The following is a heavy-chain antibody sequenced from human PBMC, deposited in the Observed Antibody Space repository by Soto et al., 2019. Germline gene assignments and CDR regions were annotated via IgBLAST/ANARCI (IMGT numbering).Heavy chain of an antibody. Sequence: HPGGSLRLSCAASGFTFSSYGMHWVRQAPGKGLEWVAVIWYDGSNKYYADSVKGRFTISRDNSKNTLYLQMNSLRAEDTAVYYCARDLSGSSSWYQFDYWGQGTLVTVS. V-gene: IGHV3-33*01. D-gene: IGHD6-13*01. J-gene: IGHJ4*02. CDR3: ARDLSGSSSWYQFDY. CDR2: IWYDGSNK. CDR1: GFTFSSYG.